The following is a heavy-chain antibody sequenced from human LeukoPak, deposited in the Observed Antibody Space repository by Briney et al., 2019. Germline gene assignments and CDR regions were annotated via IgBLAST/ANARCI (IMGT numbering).Heavy chain of an antibody. CDR2: ISSSGSTI. V-gene: IGHV3-48*03. CDR3: ARDRVAVAGTICYYDYYYMDV. D-gene: IGHD6-19*01. J-gene: IGHJ6*03. Sequence: GGSLRLSCAASGFTFSSYEMNWVRQAPGKGLEWVSYISSSGSTIYYADSVKGRFTISRDNAKNSLYLQMNSLRAEDTAVYYCARDRVAVAGTICYYDYYYMDVWGKGTMVTVSS. CDR1: GFTFSSYE.